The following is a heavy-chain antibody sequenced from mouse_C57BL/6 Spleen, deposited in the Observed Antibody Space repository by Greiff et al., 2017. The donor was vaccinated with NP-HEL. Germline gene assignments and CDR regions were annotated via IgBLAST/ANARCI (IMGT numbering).Heavy chain of an antibody. D-gene: IGHD1-1*01. CDR2: IYPRSGNT. V-gene: IGHV1-81*01. J-gene: IGHJ1*03. CDR3: ARDPGGSSYWYFDV. CDR1: GYTFTSYG. Sequence: QVQLQQSGAELARPGASVKLSCKASGYTFTSYGISWVKQRTGQGLEWIGEIYPRSGNTYYNGKFKGKATLTADKSSSTAYMQLSSLTSEDSAVYFCARDPGGSSYWYFDVWGTGTTVTVSS.